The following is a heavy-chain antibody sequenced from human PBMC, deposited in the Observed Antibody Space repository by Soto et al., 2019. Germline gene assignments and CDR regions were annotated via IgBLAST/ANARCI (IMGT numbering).Heavy chain of an antibody. V-gene: IGHV4-30-4*01. D-gene: IGHD6-13*01. CDR3: AREKSSSSLDY. J-gene: IGHJ4*02. CDR2: IYYSGST. CDR1: GGSISSGDYY. Sequence: QVQLQESGPGLVKPSQTLSLTCTVSGGSISSGDYYWSWIRPPPGKGLEWIGYIYYSGSTYYNPSLKSLVTISVDTSKNPFSLKLSSVTAADTAVYYCAREKSSSSLDYWGQGTLVTVSS.